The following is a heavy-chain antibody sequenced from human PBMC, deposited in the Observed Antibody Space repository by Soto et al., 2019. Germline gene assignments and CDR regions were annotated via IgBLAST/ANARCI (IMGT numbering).Heavy chain of an antibody. V-gene: IGHV3-33*08. J-gene: IGHJ4*02. CDR3: ASLGY. Sequence: HPGGSLRLSCAAPGFPFTHYGMSGVRQAPGKGLEWVAVIWYDGSNKYYADSVKGRFTISRDNSKNTLYLQMNSLRAEDTAVYYCASLGYWGQGTLVTVSS. CDR1: GFPFTHYG. CDR2: IWYDGSNK. D-gene: IGHD7-27*01.